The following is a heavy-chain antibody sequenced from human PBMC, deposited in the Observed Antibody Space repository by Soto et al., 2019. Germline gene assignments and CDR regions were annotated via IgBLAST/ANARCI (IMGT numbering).Heavy chain of an antibody. CDR2: IYYSGST. CDR1: GGSISSYY. J-gene: IGHJ6*02. D-gene: IGHD3-22*01. Sequence: SETLSLTCTVSGGSISSYYWSWIRQPPGKGLEWIGYIYYSGSTNYNPSLKSRVTISVDTSKNQFSLKLSSVTAADTAVYYCARGPDYYDSSGYYYYYGMDVWGQGTTVTVYS. CDR3: ARGPDYYDSSGYYYYYGMDV. V-gene: IGHV4-59*01.